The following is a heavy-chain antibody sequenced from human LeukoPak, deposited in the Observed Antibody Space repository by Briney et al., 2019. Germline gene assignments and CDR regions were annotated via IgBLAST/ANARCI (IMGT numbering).Heavy chain of an antibody. CDR1: GFTFSSYD. CDR2: IGTAGDT. D-gene: IGHD4-17*01. CDR3: ARSYGDYLGYYYYGMDV. Sequence: GGSLRLSCAASGFTFSSYDMHWVRQATGKGLEWVSAIGTAGDTYYQGSVKGRFTISRENAKTSLYLQMNSLRAGDTAVYYCARSYGDYLGYYYYGMDVWGQGTTVTVSS. J-gene: IGHJ6*02. V-gene: IGHV3-13*01.